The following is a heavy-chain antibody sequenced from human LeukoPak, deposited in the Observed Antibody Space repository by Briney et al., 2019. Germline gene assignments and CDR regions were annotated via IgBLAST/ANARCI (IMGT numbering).Heavy chain of an antibody. V-gene: IGHV3-30*09. Sequence: GGSLRLSCAASGFTFSSYTMNWVRQAPGKGLGWVALISYDGSNKFYADSVKGRFAISTDNSKNTLYLQMNSLRVEDTAVYFCAARKVRGVWFYLDYWGQGTLVTVSS. CDR3: AARKVRGVWFYLDY. D-gene: IGHD3-10*01. CDR1: GFTFSSYT. CDR2: ISYDGSNK. J-gene: IGHJ4*02.